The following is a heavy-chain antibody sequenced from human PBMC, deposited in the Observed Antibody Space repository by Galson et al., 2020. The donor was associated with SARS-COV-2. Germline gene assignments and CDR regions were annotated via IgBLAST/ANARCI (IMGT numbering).Heavy chain of an antibody. CDR2: ISYDGNNK. D-gene: IGHD1-26*01. J-gene: IGHJ4*02. Sequence: GGSLRLSCAASGFSFSTYAMHWVRQAPGKGLERVAVISYDGNNKYYADSVKGRFTISRDSSKKTLYLEMNSLRAEDTAVYYCARDVGMGAMGAAYYCDYWGQGTLVTVSS. V-gene: IGHV3-30*04. CDR3: ARDVGMGAMGAAYYCDY. CDR1: GFSFSTYA.